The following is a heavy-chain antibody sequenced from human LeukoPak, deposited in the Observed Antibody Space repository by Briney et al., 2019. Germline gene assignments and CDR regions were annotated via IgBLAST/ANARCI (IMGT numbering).Heavy chain of an antibody. CDR2: INGGGDYK. CDR3: ARSYSDDWYYFGL. Sequence: PGGSLRLYCAASGFSFSGFAMSWVRQAPGRGLEWVSAINGGGDYKNYADSVKGRFTVSRDNSKNTVSLQMNTLRAEDTAMYYCARSYSDDWYYFGLWGQGTLVTVSS. V-gene: IGHV3-23*01. D-gene: IGHD3-9*01. J-gene: IGHJ4*02. CDR1: GFSFSGFA.